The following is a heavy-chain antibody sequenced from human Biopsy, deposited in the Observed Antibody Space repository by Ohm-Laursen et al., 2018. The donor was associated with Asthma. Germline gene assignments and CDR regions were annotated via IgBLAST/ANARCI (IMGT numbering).Heavy chain of an antibody. J-gene: IGHJ6*02. CDR2: IYYSGTT. CDR3: VRGSSSWHHGPFHYYYGLDV. V-gene: IGHV4-39*01. CDR1: GGYMRSGNYY. D-gene: IGHD6-13*01. Sequence: GTLSLTCCLSSGSGGYMRSGNYYWGWIRQPPGKGLEWIGSIYYSGTTYYNPSLESRVTVSADTSKNQLSLKLTSVTAADTAVYYCVRGSSSWHHGPFHYYYGLDVWGQGTTATVSS.